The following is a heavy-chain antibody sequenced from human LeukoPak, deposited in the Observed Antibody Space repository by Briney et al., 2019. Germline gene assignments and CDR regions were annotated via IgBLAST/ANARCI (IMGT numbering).Heavy chain of an antibody. J-gene: IGHJ1*01. CDR3: VRHYYDSGTAKGYLRH. CDR1: GDSLSSYY. V-gene: IGHV4-59*01. D-gene: IGHD3-10*01. Sequence: SETLSLTCAVSGDSLSSYYGSWVRQPPRAGPEWVGYIYYTGSTNYIPSLQSRVTIPLDSSTNQFSLNLNSLTTANTAVYYCVRHYYDSGTAKGYLRHWGQGTLVTVSS. CDR2: IYYTGST.